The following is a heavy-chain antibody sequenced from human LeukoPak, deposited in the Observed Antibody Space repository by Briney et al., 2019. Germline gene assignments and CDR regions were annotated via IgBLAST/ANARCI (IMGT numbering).Heavy chain of an antibody. CDR2: IWYDGSNK. J-gene: IGHJ4*02. V-gene: IGHV3-33*01. CDR1: GFTFSSYG. Sequence: GGSLRLSCAASGFTFSSYGMHWVRQYPGKGLEWVAVIWYDGSNKYYADSVKGRFTISRDNSKNTLYLQMNSLRAEDTAVYYCARGGSCSSTSCLPLDYWGQGTLVTVSS. CDR3: ARGGSCSSTSCLPLDY. D-gene: IGHD2-2*01.